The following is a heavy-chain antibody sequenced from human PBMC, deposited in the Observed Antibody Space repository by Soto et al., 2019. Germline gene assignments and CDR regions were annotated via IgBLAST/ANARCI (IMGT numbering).Heavy chain of an antibody. CDR2: IYSGVST. J-gene: IGHJ4*02. V-gene: IGHV3-66*01. Sequence: EVQLVESGGGLVQPGGSLRLSCAASGFTVSSNYMNWVRQAPGKGLEWVSVIYSGVSTYYADSVRGRFTISRDNSKNTLYLQMNTLRAEDTAVYYCARGWWAHFDYWGQGALVTVSS. CDR3: ARGWWAHFDY. D-gene: IGHD2-15*01. CDR1: GFTVSSNY.